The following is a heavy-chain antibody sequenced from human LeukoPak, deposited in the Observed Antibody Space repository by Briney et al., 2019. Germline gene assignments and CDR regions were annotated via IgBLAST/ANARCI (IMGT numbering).Heavy chain of an antibody. CDR1: GYTFTSYY. J-gene: IGHJ4*02. CDR3: ARDPLGHCSSSNCYTRMEFDY. CDR2: INPSGGST. V-gene: IGHV1-46*01. D-gene: IGHD2-2*02. Sequence: ASVKVSCKASGYTFTSYYMHWVRQAPGQGLEWMGIINPSGGSTSYAQKFQGRVTMTRDTSTSTVYMELSRLRSEDTAVYYCARDPLGHCSSSNCYTRMEFDYWGQGTLVTVSS.